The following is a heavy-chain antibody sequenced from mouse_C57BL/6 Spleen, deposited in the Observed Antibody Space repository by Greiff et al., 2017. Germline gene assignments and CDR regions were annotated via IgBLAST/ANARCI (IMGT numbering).Heavy chain of an antibody. CDR3: ARENYQGLYAMDY. D-gene: IGHD2-1*01. J-gene: IGHJ4*01. CDR2: IYPGDGDT. CDR1: GYAFSSYW. V-gene: IGHV1-80*01. Sequence: LQESGAELVKPGASVKISCKASGYAFSSYWMNWVKQRPGKGLEWIGQIYPGDGDTNYNGKFKGKATLTADKSSSTAYMQLSSLTSEDSAVYFCARENYQGLYAMDYWGQGTSVTVSS.